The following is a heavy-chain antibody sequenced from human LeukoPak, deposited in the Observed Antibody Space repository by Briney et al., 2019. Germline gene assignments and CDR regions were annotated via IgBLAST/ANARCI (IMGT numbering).Heavy chain of an antibody. D-gene: IGHD3-3*01. V-gene: IGHV1-2*02. CDR3: ARDLYYDFWSGYYSPQGNWFDP. J-gene: IGHJ5*02. CDR1: GYTFTGYY. CDR2: INPNSGGT. Sequence: ASVTVSCKASGYTFTGYYMHWVRQAPGQRLEWMGCINPNSGGTNYAQKFQGRVTMTRDTSISTAYMELSRLRSDDTAVYYCARDLYYDFWSGYYSPQGNWFDPWGQGTLVTVSS.